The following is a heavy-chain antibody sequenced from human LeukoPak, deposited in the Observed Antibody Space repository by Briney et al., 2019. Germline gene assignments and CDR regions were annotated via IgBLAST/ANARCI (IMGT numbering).Heavy chain of an antibody. CDR3: AKDHKGDFWSGYYKGY. D-gene: IGHD3-3*01. V-gene: IGHV1-69*13. J-gene: IGHJ4*02. CDR1: GGTFSSYA. Sequence: ASVKVSCKASGGTFSSYAISWVRQAPGQGLEWMGGIIPIFGTANYAQKFQGRVTITADESTSTAYMELSSLRSEDTAVYYCAKDHKGDFWSGYYKGYWGQGTLVTVSS. CDR2: IIPIFGTA.